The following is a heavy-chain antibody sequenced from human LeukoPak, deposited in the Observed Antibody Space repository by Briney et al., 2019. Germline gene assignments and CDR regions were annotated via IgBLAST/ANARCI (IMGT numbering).Heavy chain of an antibody. CDR3: ARAKGAVDHNWFDP. V-gene: IGHV1-2*06. J-gene: IGHJ5*02. CDR1: GYTFSGYY. D-gene: IGHD6-19*01. Sequence: ASVKVSCKASGYTFSGYYMHWVRQAPGQGLEWMGRINPNSGGTNSAQKFQGRVTMTRDTSISTAYMKLSRLRFDDTAVYYCARAKGAVDHNWFDPWGQGTLVTVSS. CDR2: INPNSGGT.